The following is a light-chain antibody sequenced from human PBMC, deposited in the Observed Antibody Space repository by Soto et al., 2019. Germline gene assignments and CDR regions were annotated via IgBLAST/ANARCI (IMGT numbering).Light chain of an antibody. V-gene: IGKV3-20*01. Sequence: TQSPGTLSLSPGERATLSCMASQTITSNYLAWYQQKPGQAPRLLIYAASNRATGIPDRFSGSGSGTEFTLTISGLEPEDFAVYYCQQYDSSLWTFGQGTKV. CDR1: QTITSNY. CDR3: QQYDSSLWT. J-gene: IGKJ1*01. CDR2: AAS.